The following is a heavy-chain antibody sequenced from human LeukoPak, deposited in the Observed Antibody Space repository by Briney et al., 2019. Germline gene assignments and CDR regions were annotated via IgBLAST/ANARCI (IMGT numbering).Heavy chain of an antibody. CDR3: ARQRQGSFDY. CDR2: ISSSSSI. D-gene: IGHD2-15*01. J-gene: IGHJ4*02. CDR1: GFTFSSYS. Sequence: GGSLRLSCAASGFTFSSYSMNWVRQAPGKGLEWISFISSSSSIYYADSVKGRFTISRDNAKNSPYLQMNSLRDEDTAVFYCARQRQGSFDYWGQGTLVTVSS. V-gene: IGHV3-48*02.